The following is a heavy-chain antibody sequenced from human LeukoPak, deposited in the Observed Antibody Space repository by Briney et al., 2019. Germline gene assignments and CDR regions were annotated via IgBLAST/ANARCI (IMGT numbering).Heavy chain of an antibody. Sequence: GRSLRLSCAASGFTFSSYAMHWVRQAPGKGLEWVSSISSSSSYIYYADSVKGRFTISRDNAKNSLYLQMNSLRAEDTAVYYCARVSYCGGDCSTGSFDYWGQGTLVTVSS. D-gene: IGHD2-21*02. V-gene: IGHV3-21*01. CDR2: ISSSSSYI. CDR1: GFTFSSYA. CDR3: ARVSYCGGDCSTGSFDY. J-gene: IGHJ4*02.